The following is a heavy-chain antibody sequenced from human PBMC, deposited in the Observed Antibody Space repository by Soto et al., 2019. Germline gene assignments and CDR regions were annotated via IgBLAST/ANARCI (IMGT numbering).Heavy chain of an antibody. D-gene: IGHD2-15*01. Sequence: PSETLSLTCAVTGVSISTADYYWSWIRHQPGKGLEWIGYIYHSGSTYYNPSLKSRVIISVDTSKNEFSLKLSSVTAADTAVYYCARGSTVAAILFDYWGQGTLVTVSS. CDR1: GVSISTADYY. V-gene: IGHV4-31*11. J-gene: IGHJ4*02. CDR2: IYHSGST. CDR3: ARGSTVAAILFDY.